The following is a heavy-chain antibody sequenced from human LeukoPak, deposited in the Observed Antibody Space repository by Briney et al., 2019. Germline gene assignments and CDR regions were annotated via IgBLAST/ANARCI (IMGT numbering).Heavy chain of an antibody. V-gene: IGHV4-4*07. Sequence: SETLSLTCTVSGGSISSYYWSWIRQPAGKGLDWIGRIYTSGSTNYNPSLKSRVTMSVDTSKNQFSLKLSSVTAADTAVYYCARDNSGYSGFYGMDVWGQGTTVTVSS. J-gene: IGHJ6*02. CDR1: GGSISSYY. CDR3: ARDNSGYSGFYGMDV. CDR2: IYTSGST. D-gene: IGHD5-12*01.